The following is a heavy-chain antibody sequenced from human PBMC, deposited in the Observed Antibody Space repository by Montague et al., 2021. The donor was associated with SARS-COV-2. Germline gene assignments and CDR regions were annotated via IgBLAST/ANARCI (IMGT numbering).Heavy chain of an antibody. Sequence: SETLSPTRTVTGDSVISDKYYWSWIRQPPGKGLEWIGFIYDSGSTSYSPSLHSRVTITIDTSKNQFSLNLMSVTPADTAVYYCVKGSGYPWGQGTLVTVSS. D-gene: IGHD3-22*01. V-gene: IGHV4-61*01. J-gene: IGHJ5*02. CDR3: VKGSGYP. CDR2: IYDSGST. CDR1: GDSVISDKYY.